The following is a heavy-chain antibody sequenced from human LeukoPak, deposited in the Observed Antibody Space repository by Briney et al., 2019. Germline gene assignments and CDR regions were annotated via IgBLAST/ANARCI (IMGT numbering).Heavy chain of an antibody. CDR3: AKNIRSSTMYFDY. D-gene: IGHD2-2*01. V-gene: IGHV3-23*01. CDR1: GSTFSSYA. Sequence: GGSLRLSCAASGSTFSSYAMSWVRQAPGKGLEWVSAISGSGGSTYYADSVKGRFTISRDNSKNTLYLQMNSLRAEDTAVYYCAKNIRSSTMYFDYWGQGTLVTVSS. CDR2: ISGSGGST. J-gene: IGHJ4*02.